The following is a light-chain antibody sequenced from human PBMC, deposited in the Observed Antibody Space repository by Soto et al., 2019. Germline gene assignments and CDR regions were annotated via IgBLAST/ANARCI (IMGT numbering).Light chain of an antibody. CDR3: QAWGTGGV. V-gene: IGLV4-69*01. CDR1: SGHSDYA. J-gene: IGLJ3*02. Sequence: QPVLTQSPSASASPGASFKLTCTLRSGHSDYAIAWHQQQPEKGPRYLMKVTSDGSHTKGDGIPDRFSGSSSGADRYLTISSLRSDDEADYYCQAWGTGGVFGGGTKVTVL. CDR2: VTSDGSH.